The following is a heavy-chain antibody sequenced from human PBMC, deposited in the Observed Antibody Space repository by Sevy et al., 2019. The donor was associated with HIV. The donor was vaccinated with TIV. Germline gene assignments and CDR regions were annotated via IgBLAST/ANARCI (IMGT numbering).Heavy chain of an antibody. CDR1: GFSFSSYA. CDR2: ISYDGSNK. V-gene: IGHV3-30-3*01. CDR3: ASPHYYDSSGYYYGIDY. Sequence: GGSLRLSCAASGFSFSSYAMSWVRQAPGKGLEWVAVISYDGSNKYYTDSVKGRFTISRDNSNNTLYLQMNSLRPEDTALYYCASPHYYDSSGYYYGIDYWGQGTLVTVSS. J-gene: IGHJ4*02. D-gene: IGHD3-22*01.